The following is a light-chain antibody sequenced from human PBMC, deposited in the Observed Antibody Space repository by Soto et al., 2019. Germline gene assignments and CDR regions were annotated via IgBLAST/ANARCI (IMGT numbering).Light chain of an antibody. V-gene: IGLV2-11*01. J-gene: IGLJ2*01. CDR1: SSDVGGFKY. CDR3: CSYAANYVR. Sequence: QSALTQPRSVSGSPGQSVTISCTGTSSDVGGFKYVSWYQQHPGKAPKLIIFDASKRPSGVPDRFSGSKSGYTASLTISGLQGEDEADYYCCSYAANYVRFGGGTKLTDL. CDR2: DAS.